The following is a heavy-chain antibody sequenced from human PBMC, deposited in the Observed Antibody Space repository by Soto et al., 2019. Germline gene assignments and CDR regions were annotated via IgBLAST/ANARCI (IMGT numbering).Heavy chain of an antibody. Sequence: EVQLLESGGGLVQPGGSLRLSCAPSGFIFSIYAMSWVRQARGKGLEWVSAISGSGADTYYTESVKGRFTISRDNFKNTLYLQMNSLRAEDTAVYYCAKDTGRGGGSVFDYWGQGTLVTVSS. D-gene: IGHD2-15*01. CDR1: GFIFSIYA. CDR2: ISGSGADT. J-gene: IGHJ4*02. V-gene: IGHV3-23*01. CDR3: AKDTGRGGGSVFDY.